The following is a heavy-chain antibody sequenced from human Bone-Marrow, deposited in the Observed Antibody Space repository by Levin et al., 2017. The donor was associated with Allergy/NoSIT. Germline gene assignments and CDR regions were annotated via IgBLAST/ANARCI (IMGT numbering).Heavy chain of an antibody. Sequence: QTLSLTCTFSGFSLSTSGVGVGWIRQPPGKALEWLALIYWNDDKRYSPSLKSRLTITKDTSKNQVVLTMTNMDPVDTATYNCARLEGGCSSTSCYPLRFDYWGQGTLVTVSS. CDR2: IYWNDDK. CDR3: ARLEGGCSSTSCYPLRFDY. CDR1: GFSLSTSGVG. D-gene: IGHD2-2*01. J-gene: IGHJ4*02. V-gene: IGHV2-5*01.